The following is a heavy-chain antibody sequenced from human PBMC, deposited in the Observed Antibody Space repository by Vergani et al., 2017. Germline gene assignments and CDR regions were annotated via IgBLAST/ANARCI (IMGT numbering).Heavy chain of an antibody. J-gene: IGHJ6*02. D-gene: IGHD3-3*01. V-gene: IGHV3-48*01. CDR1: GFTFSSYS. Sequence: EVQLVESGGGLVQPGGSLRLSCAASGFTFSSYSMNWVRQAPGKGLEWVSYISSSSSTIYYAASGKGRFTISRDNAKNSLYLQMNSLRAEDTAVYYCARDFGYFGVLGLRYYYGMDVWGQGTTVTVSS. CDR2: ISSSSSTI. CDR3: ARDFGYFGVLGLRYYYGMDV.